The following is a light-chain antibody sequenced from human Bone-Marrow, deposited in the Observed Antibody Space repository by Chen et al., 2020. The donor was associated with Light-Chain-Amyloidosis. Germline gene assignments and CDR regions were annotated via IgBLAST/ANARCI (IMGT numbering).Light chain of an antibody. Sequence: SYVLTQPSSVSVAPGQTATIACGGNNIGSTSVHWYQHTPGQAPLLVVYDDSDRPSGIPERLSGSNSGNTATLTISRVEAGDEADYYCQVWDRSSDRPVFGGGTKLTVL. J-gene: IGLJ3*02. CDR3: QVWDRSSDRPV. CDR2: DDS. V-gene: IGLV3-21*02. CDR1: NIGSTS.